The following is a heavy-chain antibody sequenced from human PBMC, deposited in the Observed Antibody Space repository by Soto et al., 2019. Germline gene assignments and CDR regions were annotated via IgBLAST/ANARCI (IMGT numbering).Heavy chain of an antibody. J-gene: IGHJ6*03. CDR2: ISSSSSYI. CDR3: ARDGAERITIFGVAKYYYYMDV. D-gene: IGHD3-3*01. Sequence: EVQLVESGGGLVKPGGSLRLSCAASGFTFSSYSMNWVRQAPGKGLEWVSSISSSSSYIYYADSVKGRFTISRDNAKNSLYLQMNSLRAEDTAVYYCARDGAERITIFGVAKYYYYMDVWGKGTTVTVSS. CDR1: GFTFSSYS. V-gene: IGHV3-21*01.